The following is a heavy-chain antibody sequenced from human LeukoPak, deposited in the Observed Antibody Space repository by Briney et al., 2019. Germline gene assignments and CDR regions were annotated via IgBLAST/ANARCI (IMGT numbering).Heavy chain of an antibody. CDR1: RYPFTSYD. CDR3: ARAIGADRRGSWFDP. CDR2: MNPNSGNT. Sequence: ASVKVSCKASRYPFTSYDINWVRQATGQGLEWMGWMNPNSGNTGYAQKFQGRVTFSRNTSITTAYMELSSLRSEDTAVYYCARAIGADRRGSWFDPWGQGTLVTVSS. V-gene: IGHV1-8*03. J-gene: IGHJ5*02. D-gene: IGHD6-6*01.